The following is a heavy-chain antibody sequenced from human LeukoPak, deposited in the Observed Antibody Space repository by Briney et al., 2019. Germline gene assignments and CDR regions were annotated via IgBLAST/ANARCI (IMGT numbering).Heavy chain of an antibody. J-gene: IGHJ6*03. V-gene: IGHV4-34*01. CDR1: GGSFSGYY. Sequence: SETLSLTCAVYGGSFSGYYWSWIRQPPGKGLEWIGEINHSGSTNYNPSLKSRVTISVDTSKNQFSLKLSSVTAADTAVYYCARACYDFWSGYWADYYMDVWGKGTTVTVSS. CDR3: ARACYDFWSGYWADYYMDV. D-gene: IGHD3-3*01. CDR2: INHSGST.